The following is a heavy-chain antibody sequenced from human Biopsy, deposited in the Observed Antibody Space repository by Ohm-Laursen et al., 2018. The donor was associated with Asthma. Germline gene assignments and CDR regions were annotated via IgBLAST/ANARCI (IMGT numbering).Heavy chain of an antibody. CDR2: HDHAEGGT. CDR3: ASDFPKDYVRYNFQF. J-gene: IGHJ4*02. Sequence: SVKVSCKISGYSLTDLSMHCVRQAPGQGLVWMGGHDHAEGGTVNARRFQGRVTMTEDTSTDTAYMELSSLSSDDTAVYYCASDFPKDYVRYNFQFWGQGTLVTVSS. D-gene: IGHD4-17*01. CDR1: GYSLTDLS. V-gene: IGHV1-24*01.